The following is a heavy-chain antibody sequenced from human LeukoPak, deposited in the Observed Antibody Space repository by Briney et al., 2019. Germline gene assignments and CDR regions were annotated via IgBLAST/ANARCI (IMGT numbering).Heavy chain of an antibody. D-gene: IGHD1-1*01. Sequence: GGSLRLSCAASGFIFSSYDMNWVRQAPGKGLEWVSYITSTSSTIYYADSVKGRFTISRDNAKNSLYLQMNSLRAEDTAIYYCVKLRTGTATNFDYWGQGTLVTVSS. CDR1: GFIFSSYD. CDR3: VKLRTGTATNFDY. V-gene: IGHV3-48*01. CDR2: ITSTSSTI. J-gene: IGHJ4*02.